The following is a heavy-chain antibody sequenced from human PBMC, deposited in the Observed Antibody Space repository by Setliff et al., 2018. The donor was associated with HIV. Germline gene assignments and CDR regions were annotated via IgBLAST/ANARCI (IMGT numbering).Heavy chain of an antibody. J-gene: IGHJ4*02. Sequence: PSETLSLTCTVSGGSISSYYWSWIRQPPGKGLEWIGYIYTSGSTNYNPSLKSRVTISNDTSKNQLSLKLTSVTTADTAAYFCAGDYAGSGRPFDYWGQGTLVTVSS. CDR2: IYTSGST. CDR1: GGSISSYY. D-gene: IGHD4-17*01. CDR3: AGDYAGSGRPFDY. V-gene: IGHV4-4*09.